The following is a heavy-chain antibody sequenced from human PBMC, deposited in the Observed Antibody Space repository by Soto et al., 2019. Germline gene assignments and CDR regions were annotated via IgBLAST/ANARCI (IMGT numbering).Heavy chain of an antibody. CDR2: MNPNSGRT. J-gene: IGHJ4*02. Sequence: QVQLVQSGAEVRKPGASVKVSCKASGYTFTDYDINWVRQAPGQGLEWVGRMNPNSGRTDYAQKLQGRVTMTRDTPISTAYMELSSLGFDDTAVYFCSTGGRNGWEPGFFWGQGTLVTVSS. D-gene: IGHD6-19*01. CDR3: STGGRNGWEPGFF. V-gene: IGHV1-8*01. CDR1: GYTFTDYD.